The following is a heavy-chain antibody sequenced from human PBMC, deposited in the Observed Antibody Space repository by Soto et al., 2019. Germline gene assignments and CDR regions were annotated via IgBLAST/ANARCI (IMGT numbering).Heavy chain of an antibody. CDR1: GYTFTGYY. CDR3: ARQLFPVRSSFPFGY. V-gene: IGHV1-2*02. CDR2: INPNSGGT. Sequence: GASVKVSCKASGYTFTGYYMHWVRQAPGQGLEWMGWINPNSGGTNYAQKFQGRVTMTRDTSISTAYMELSRLRSDDTAVYYCARQLFPVRSSFPFGYWGQGTLVTVSS. D-gene: IGHD2-2*01. J-gene: IGHJ4*02.